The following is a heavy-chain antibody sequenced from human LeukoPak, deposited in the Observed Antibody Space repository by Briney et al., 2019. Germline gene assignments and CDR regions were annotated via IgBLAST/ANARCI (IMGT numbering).Heavy chain of an antibody. V-gene: IGHV3-21*05. CDR1: GFTFSSYS. Sequence: GSLRLSCAASGFTFSSYSMNWVRQAPGKGLEWISYIRRDGSRIYYADSVEGRFIISRDNAKNSLYLQMDSLRVEDTAVYYCTRDPHALDFWGQGTLVTVSS. CDR3: TRDPHALDF. J-gene: IGHJ4*02. CDR2: IRRDGSRI.